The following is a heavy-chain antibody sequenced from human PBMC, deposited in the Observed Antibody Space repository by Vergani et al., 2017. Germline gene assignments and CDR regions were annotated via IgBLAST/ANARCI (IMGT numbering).Heavy chain of an antibody. J-gene: IGHJ3*02. Sequence: QVQLQESGPGLVKPSETLSLTCTVSGGSISSYYWSWIRPPPGKGLEGIGYIYTSGSTNYNPSLKSRVTISVDTSKNQFSLKLSSVTAADTAVYYCARLGIAVAGTPDAFDIWGQGTMVTVSS. CDR3: ARLGIAVAGTPDAFDI. CDR1: GGSISSYY. D-gene: IGHD6-19*01. CDR2: IYTSGST. V-gene: IGHV4-4*09.